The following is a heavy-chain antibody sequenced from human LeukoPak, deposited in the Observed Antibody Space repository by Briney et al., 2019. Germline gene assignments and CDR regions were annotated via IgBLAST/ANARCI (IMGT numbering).Heavy chain of an antibody. D-gene: IGHD4-17*01. CDR3: AGDNYGDYFLDY. CDR2: INHSGST. V-gene: IGHV4-34*01. J-gene: IGHJ4*02. Sequence: SETLSLTCAVYGGSFSGYYWSWIRQPPGKGLEWIGEINHSGSTNYNPSLKSRVTISVDTSKNQFSPKLSSVTAADTAVYYCAGDNYGDYFLDYWGQGTLVTVSS. CDR1: GGSFSGYY.